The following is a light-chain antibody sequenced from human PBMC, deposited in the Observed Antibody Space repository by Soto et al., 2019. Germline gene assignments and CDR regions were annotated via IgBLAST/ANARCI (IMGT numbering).Light chain of an antibody. CDR1: QSVDSSF. Sequence: EIVLTQSPGSLSLSPGERATLSCRASQSVDSSFFAWYQKKPGQAPRLLIYGASKRATGIPDRFSGSGSGTDFTLTISRLAPEDFAVYYCQQYVGSVTFGQGTKVEIK. J-gene: IGKJ1*01. CDR3: QQYVGSVT. V-gene: IGKV3-20*01. CDR2: GAS.